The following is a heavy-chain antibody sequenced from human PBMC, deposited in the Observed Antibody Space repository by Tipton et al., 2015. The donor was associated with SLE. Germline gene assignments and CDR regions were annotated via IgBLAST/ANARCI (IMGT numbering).Heavy chain of an antibody. J-gene: IGHJ3*02. CDR3: ARVGIAAAGSI. V-gene: IGHV4-38-2*01. CDR2: IYHSGST. Sequence: TLSLTCAVSGYSISSGYYWGWIRQPPGKGLEWIGSIYHSGSTYYNPSLKSRVTISVDTSKNQFSLKLSSVTAADTAVYYCARVGIAAAGSIWGQGTMVTVSS. D-gene: IGHD6-13*01. CDR1: GYSISSGYY.